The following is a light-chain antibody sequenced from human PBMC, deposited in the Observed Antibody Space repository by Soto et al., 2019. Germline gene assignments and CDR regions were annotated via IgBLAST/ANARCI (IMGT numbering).Light chain of an antibody. J-gene: IGKJ1*01. CDR3: QHET. Sequence: DIQMTQSPSTLSASVGDRVTITCRASRSISRWLAWYQQKPGKAPKLLIYDASTFASGVSSRFSGSGSGTEFTLTITSLQPYDFATYYCQHETFGPGTKVEIK. V-gene: IGKV1-5*01. CDR1: RSISRW. CDR2: DAS.